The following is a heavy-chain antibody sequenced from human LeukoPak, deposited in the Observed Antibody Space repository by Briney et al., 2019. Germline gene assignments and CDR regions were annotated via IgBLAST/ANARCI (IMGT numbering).Heavy chain of an antibody. V-gene: IGHV4-34*01. D-gene: IGHD3-3*01. CDR2: INHSGST. Sequence: SETLSLTCAVYGGSFSGYYWSWIRQPPGKGLEWIGEINHSGSTNYNPSLKSRVTISVDTSKNQFSLKLSSVTAADTAVYYCARSGGIFGVDEPRRFFDYWGQGTLVTVSS. J-gene: IGHJ4*02. CDR3: ARSGGIFGVDEPRRFFDY. CDR1: GGSFSGYY.